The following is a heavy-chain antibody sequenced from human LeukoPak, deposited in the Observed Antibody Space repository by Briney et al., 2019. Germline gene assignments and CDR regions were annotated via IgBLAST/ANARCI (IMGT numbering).Heavy chain of an antibody. CDR1: GYTFTSYG. J-gene: IGHJ4*02. CDR2: IIPIFGTA. D-gene: IGHD6-19*01. V-gene: IGHV1-69*13. Sequence: SVKVSCKASGYTFTSYGISWVRQAPGQGLEWMGGIIPIFGTANYAQKFQGRVTITADESTSTAYMELSSLRSEDTAVYYCARNSGWYGVSWGQGTLVTVSS. CDR3: ARNSGWYGVS.